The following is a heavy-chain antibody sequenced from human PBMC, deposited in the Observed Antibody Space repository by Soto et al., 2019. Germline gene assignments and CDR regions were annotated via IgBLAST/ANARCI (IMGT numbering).Heavy chain of an antibody. V-gene: IGHV1-24*01. J-gene: IGHJ6*02. Sequence: QVQLVQSGAEVKKPGASVKVSCKVSGYTLTELSMHWVRQAPGKGLEWMGGFDPEDGETIYAQKFQGRVTMTEDTSTDTAYMELSSLRSEDAAVYYCSTADTVLARYGMDVWGQGTTVTVSS. CDR3: STADTVLARYGMDV. CDR1: GYTLTELS. CDR2: FDPEDGET. D-gene: IGHD5-18*01.